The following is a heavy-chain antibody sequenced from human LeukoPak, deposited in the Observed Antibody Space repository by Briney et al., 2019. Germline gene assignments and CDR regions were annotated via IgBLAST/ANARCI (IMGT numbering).Heavy chain of an antibody. CDR3: ARDGTAANFDF. V-gene: IGHV3-74*01. J-gene: IGHJ4*02. D-gene: IGHD6-13*01. CDR1: GFTFSSYW. CDR2: INSDGTTT. Sequence: PGGSLRLSCAASGFTFSSYWMHWVRQAPGKGLVWVSHINSDGTTTNYADSVKGRFTISRDNAKNMLYLQMNSLRADDTAVYYCARDGTAANFDFWGQGTLVTVSS.